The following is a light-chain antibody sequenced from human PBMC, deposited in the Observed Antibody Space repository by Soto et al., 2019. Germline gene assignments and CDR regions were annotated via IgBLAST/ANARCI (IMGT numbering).Light chain of an antibody. CDR3: FLYAGSYTFV. J-gene: IGLJ1*01. Sequence: QSALTQPRSVSGSPGQSVTISCTGTSSDVGGYSYVSWYQQHPGKAPKLMIYDVTTRPSGIPDRFSGSKSGNTASLTISGLQAEDEADYYCFLYAGSYTFVFGTGTKLTVL. CDR2: DVT. V-gene: IGLV2-11*01. CDR1: SSDVGGYSY.